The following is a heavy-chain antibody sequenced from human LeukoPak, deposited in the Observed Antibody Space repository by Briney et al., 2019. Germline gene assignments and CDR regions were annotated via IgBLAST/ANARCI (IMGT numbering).Heavy chain of an antibody. Sequence: PGGSLRLSCAASGFTFRTYSIIWVRQAPGKGLEWVSHIGGSGSFIYYADSVKGRFTISRDNAKNSVSLQMNSLRAEDTAVYYCARDVSQSSGWYYYGMDVWGQGTTVTVSS. CDR2: IGGSGSFI. J-gene: IGHJ6*02. V-gene: IGHV3-48*01. D-gene: IGHD6-19*01. CDR3: ARDVSQSSGWYYYGMDV. CDR1: GFTFRTYS.